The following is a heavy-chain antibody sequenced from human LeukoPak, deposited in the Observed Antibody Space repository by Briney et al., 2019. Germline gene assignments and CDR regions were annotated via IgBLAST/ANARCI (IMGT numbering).Heavy chain of an antibody. Sequence: GGSLRLSCAASGFTFSGSAMHWVRQASGKGLEWVGRIRSKASSYATAYAASVKGRFTISRDDSKNTAYLQMNSLKTEDTAVYYCTRLQHMGAFDIWGQGTMVTVSS. CDR2: IRSKASSYAT. D-gene: IGHD2-21*01. CDR3: TRLQHMGAFDI. V-gene: IGHV3-73*01. CDR1: GFTFSGSA. J-gene: IGHJ3*02.